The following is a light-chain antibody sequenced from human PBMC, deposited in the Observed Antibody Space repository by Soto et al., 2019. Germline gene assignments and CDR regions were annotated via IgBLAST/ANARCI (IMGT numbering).Light chain of an antibody. J-gene: IGLJ1*01. CDR3: SSYTSINTLYV. V-gene: IGLV2-14*01. CDR2: DVS. Sequence: QSVLTQPASGSGSPGQSIAITCTGTTSDVGDYNLVSWYQQHPGKAPKLMIYDVSNRPSGLSDRFSASKSGNTASLTISGLQAEDEADYYCSSYTSINTLYVFGTGTKVTVL. CDR1: TSDVGDYNL.